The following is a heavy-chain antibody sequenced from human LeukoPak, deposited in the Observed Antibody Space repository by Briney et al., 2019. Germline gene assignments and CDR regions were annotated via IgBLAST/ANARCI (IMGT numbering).Heavy chain of an antibody. J-gene: IGHJ4*02. D-gene: IGHD2-15*01. Sequence: KTSETLSLTCTVYAGAISDYYWSWIRQPPGKGLEWIGYIYYSGSTNYNPSLKSRVAISVDTSKNQFSLKLSSVTAADTAVYYCARTQARLLLDYWGQGTLVTVSS. CDR1: AGAISDYY. CDR2: IYYSGST. V-gene: IGHV4-59*01. CDR3: ARTQARLLLDY.